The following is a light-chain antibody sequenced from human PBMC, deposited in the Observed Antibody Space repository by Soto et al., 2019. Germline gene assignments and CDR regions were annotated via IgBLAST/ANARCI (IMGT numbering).Light chain of an antibody. Sequence: DIQMTQSPSTLSASVGDTVTITCRASQNINRRLAWYQQRPGKAPNLLIHKASSLEGGVPSRFSGSASVTEFTLTISSLQPDDFAAYFCLQYNVYPLTFGGGTKVEI. CDR2: KAS. J-gene: IGKJ4*01. CDR3: LQYNVYPLT. V-gene: IGKV1-5*03. CDR1: QNINRR.